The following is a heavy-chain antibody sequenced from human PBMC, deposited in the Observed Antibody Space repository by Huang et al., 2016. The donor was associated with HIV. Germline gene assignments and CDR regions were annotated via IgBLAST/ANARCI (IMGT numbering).Heavy chain of an antibody. V-gene: IGHV4-39*01. D-gene: IGHD3-10*01. CDR3: VRPPGSGILGGWFDP. CDR1: GGSVSSTNYY. J-gene: IGHJ5*02. CDR2: IYYTGST. Sequence: QLQLQESGPGLVKPSETLSLTCTVSGGSVSSTNYYWGWIRQPPGKGLEWIGTIYYTGSTYHNPSLKGRVTISVDTSKNQFYLKVTSVTAADTALYYCVRPPGSGILGGWFDPWGQGALVTVSS.